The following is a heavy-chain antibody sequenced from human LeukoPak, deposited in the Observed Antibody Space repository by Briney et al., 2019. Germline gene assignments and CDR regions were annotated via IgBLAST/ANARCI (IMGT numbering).Heavy chain of an antibody. D-gene: IGHD3-9*01. Sequence: SETLSLTCAVYGGSFSGYYWSWIRQPPGKGLEWVGEINHSGSTNYNPSLKSRVTISVDTSKNQFSLKLSSVTAADTAVYYCARRGTFTYYDILTGYKSGGFQHWGQGTLVTVSS. CDR1: GGSFSGYY. CDR2: INHSGST. V-gene: IGHV4-34*01. CDR3: ARRGTFTYYDILTGYKSGGFQH. J-gene: IGHJ1*01.